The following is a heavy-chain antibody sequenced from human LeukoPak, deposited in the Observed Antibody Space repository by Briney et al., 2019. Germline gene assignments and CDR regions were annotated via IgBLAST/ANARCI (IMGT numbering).Heavy chain of an antibody. J-gene: IGHJ4*02. CDR3: ARIHIVLTVPDF. V-gene: IGHV3-48*03. D-gene: IGHD2-8*01. Sequence: PGGSLRLSCAASGFTFSKNEMIWVRRAPGRGLEGVSYINSGGDIIYYADSVKGRFTISRDNAKNSLYLQMNTLRAEDTAVYYCARIHIVLTVPDFWGQGTLVTVSS. CDR1: GFTFSKNE. CDR2: INSGGDII.